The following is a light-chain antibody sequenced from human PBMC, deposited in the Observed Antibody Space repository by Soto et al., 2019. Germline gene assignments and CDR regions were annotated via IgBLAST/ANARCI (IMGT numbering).Light chain of an antibody. CDR2: DVS. J-gene: IGLJ1*01. CDR3: SSYTTSNTRQIV. Sequence: QCVRTQPASGSGAPGEASTISCTGTSSDVGGYNYVSWYQHHPGKAPKLMIYDVSNRPSGVSNRFSGSKSGNTASLTISGLQPEDEADYYCSSYTTSNTRQIVFGTGTKVTVL. CDR1: SSDVGGYNY. V-gene: IGLV2-14*03.